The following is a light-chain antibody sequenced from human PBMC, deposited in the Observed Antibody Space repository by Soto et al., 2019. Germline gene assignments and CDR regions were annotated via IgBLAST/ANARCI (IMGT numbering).Light chain of an antibody. CDR2: DDD. CDR1: GGSIASNF. Sequence: NFMLTQPHSVSESPGKTVTISCSGSGGSIASNFVQWYQQRPGSAPTTVIYDDDQRPSGVPDRFSDSIDTSSNSASLTISGLKTEDEADYFCQSYDSGTQVFGGGTKLTVL. V-gene: IGLV6-57*02. CDR3: QSYDSGTQV. J-gene: IGLJ2*01.